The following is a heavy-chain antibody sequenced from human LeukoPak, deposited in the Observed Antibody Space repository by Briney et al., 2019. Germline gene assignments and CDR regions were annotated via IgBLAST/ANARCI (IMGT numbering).Heavy chain of an antibody. CDR2: ISYDGSNK. V-gene: IGHV3-30-3*01. Sequence: GGSLRLSCAASGFTFSSYAMHWVRQAPGKGLEWVAVISYDGSNKYYADSVKGRFTISRDNSKNTLYLQMNSLRAEDTAVYYCARMMDTIFALTPAFDYGGQGPLFTVSS. CDR3: ARMMDTIFALTPAFDY. J-gene: IGHJ4*02. D-gene: IGHD3-3*01. CDR1: GFTFSSYA.